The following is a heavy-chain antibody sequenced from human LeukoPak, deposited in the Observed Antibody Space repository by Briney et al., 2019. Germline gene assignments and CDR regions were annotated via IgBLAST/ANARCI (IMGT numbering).Heavy chain of an antibody. J-gene: IGHJ3*02. CDR2: IYYSGST. Sequence: SETLSLTCTVSGGSISSSSYYWGWIRQPPGKGLEWIGSIYYSGSTYYNPSLKSRVAISVDTSKNQFSLKLSSVTAADTAVYYCASLVVITYGAFDIWGQGTMVTVSS. CDR3: ASLVVITYGAFDI. V-gene: IGHV4-39*01. D-gene: IGHD3-22*01. CDR1: GGSISSSSYY.